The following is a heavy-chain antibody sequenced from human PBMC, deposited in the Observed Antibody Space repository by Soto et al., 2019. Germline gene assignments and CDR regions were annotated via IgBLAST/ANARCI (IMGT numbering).Heavy chain of an antibody. CDR1: GYTFTSYG. Sequence: ASVKVSCKASGYTFTSYGISWVRQAPGQGLEWMGWISAYNGNTNYAQKLQGRVTMTTDTSTSTAYMELRSLRSDDTVVYYCARAVYGDYVPDYYYYMDVWGKGTTVTVSS. D-gene: IGHD4-17*01. J-gene: IGHJ6*03. CDR3: ARAVYGDYVPDYYYYMDV. V-gene: IGHV1-18*01. CDR2: ISAYNGNT.